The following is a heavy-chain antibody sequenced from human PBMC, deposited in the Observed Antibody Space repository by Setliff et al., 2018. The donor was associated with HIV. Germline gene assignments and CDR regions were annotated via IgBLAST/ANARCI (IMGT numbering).Heavy chain of an antibody. V-gene: IGHV4-4*07. J-gene: IGHJ4*02. Sequence: NPSETLSLTCTVSGDSISGFFWSWIRQPAGKGLEWIGHISATGSTNYNPSLKSRVTMSLDTSKNQFSLNLNSVTAADAAVYFCARAREGWKPFAFDYWGQGTLVTVSS. CDR2: ISATGST. CDR3: ARAREGWKPFAFDY. CDR1: GDSISGFF. D-gene: IGHD1-1*01.